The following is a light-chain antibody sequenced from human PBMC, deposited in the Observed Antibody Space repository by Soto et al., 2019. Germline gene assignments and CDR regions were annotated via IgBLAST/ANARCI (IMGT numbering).Light chain of an antibody. V-gene: IGKV4-1*01. CDR3: QQYYSTPVT. Sequence: DIVMTQSPDSLAVSLGERATINCKSSQSILFSSNNKNYLTWYQQKPGQPPKPLIYWASTRESGVPDRFSGSGSGTDFTLTISSLQAEEVAVYYCQQYYSTPVTFGGGTKVEIK. CDR2: WAS. J-gene: IGKJ4*01. CDR1: QSILFSSNNKNY.